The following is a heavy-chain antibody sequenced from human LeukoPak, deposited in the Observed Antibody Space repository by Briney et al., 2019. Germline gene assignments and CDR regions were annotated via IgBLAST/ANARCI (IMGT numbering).Heavy chain of an antibody. V-gene: IGHV3-30*02. Sequence: GGSLILSCAASGFTFTNYGMHWVRQAPGKGLEWVALIRNDGSNKYYADSVKGRFTISRNNSKNTLYLQMNSLRPEDTALYYCATALATLTNYWGQGTLVTVSS. J-gene: IGHJ4*02. D-gene: IGHD4-11*01. CDR3: ATALATLTNY. CDR2: IRNDGSNK. CDR1: GFTFTNYG.